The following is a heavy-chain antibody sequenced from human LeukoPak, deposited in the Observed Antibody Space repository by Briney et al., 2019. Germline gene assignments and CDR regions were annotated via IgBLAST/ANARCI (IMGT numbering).Heavy chain of an antibody. CDR3: ARGVPTLTLDY. J-gene: IGHJ4*02. Sequence: PGGPLRLSCAASGFTFSCYAMLWVRQAPGKGLEYVSAISSNGGSTYYANSVKGRFTISRDNSKNTLYLQMGSLRADDMAVYYCARGVPTLTLDYWGKGTLATVSS. V-gene: IGHV3-64*01. CDR1: GFTFSCYA. CDR2: ISSNGGST.